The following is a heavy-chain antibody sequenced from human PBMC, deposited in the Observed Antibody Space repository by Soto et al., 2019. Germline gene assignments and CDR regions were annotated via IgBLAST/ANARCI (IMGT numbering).Heavy chain of an antibody. V-gene: IGHV1-69*01. J-gene: IGHJ6*02. Sequence: EQLVQSGAEVKKPGSSVKVSCEASGGTFSTYSISWVRQAPGHGLEWMGEVIPYFGTANHAQKFQGRVTLTVDASTSTAYMELRSLRSEDTALYYCARVRISVRRRRGHYYEDGMDVWGQGNRVTVSS. CDR3: ARVRISVRRRRGHYYEDGMDV. CDR1: GGTFSTYS. D-gene: IGHD3-3*01. CDR2: VIPYFGTA.